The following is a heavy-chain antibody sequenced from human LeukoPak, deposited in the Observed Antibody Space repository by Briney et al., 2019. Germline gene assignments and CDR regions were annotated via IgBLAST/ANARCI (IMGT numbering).Heavy chain of an antibody. D-gene: IGHD1-26*01. CDR2: IYGSGVSI. CDR1: GFTFKNYV. J-gene: IGHJ4*02. CDR3: AKDLGWELPAEAY. V-gene: IGHV3-23*01. Sequence: GGSLRLSCVVSGFTFKNYVMNWVRQAPGKGLEWLATIYGSGVSISYADSVKGRFTISRDNSNNTLYLQMNSLRAEDTAMYYCAKDLGWELPAEAYWGQGILVTVSS.